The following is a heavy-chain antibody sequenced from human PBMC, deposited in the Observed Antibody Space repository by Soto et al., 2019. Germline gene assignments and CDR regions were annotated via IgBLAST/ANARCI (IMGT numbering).Heavy chain of an antibody. CDR1: GGTFSSYA. CDR2: IIPIFGTA. Sequence: SVKVSCKASGGTFSSYAISWVRQAPGQGLEWMGGIIPIFGTANYAQKFQGRVTITADNSKNTLYLQMNSLRAEDTAVYYCARALPVAKGGFDPWGQGTLVTVSS. D-gene: IGHD2-2*01. V-gene: IGHV1-69*06. J-gene: IGHJ5*02. CDR3: ARALPVAKGGFDP.